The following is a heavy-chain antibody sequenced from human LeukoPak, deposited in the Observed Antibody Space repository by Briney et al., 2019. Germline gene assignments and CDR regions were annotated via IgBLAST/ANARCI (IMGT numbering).Heavy chain of an antibody. CDR1: GFTLGSYA. V-gene: IGHV3-23*01. CDR3: ARDPGAGYFDY. J-gene: IGHJ4*02. D-gene: IGHD1-26*01. CDR2: ISGSGGST. Sequence: GGSLRLSCAASGFTLGSYAMSWVRQAPGKGLEWVSAISGSGGSTYYADSVKGRFTISRDNSKNTLHLQMNSLRAEDTAVYYCARDPGAGYFDYWGQGTLVTVSS.